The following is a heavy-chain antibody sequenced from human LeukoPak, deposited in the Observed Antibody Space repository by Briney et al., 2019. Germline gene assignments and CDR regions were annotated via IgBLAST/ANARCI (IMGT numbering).Heavy chain of an antibody. Sequence: SETLSLTCLVSGDSMSRYRWSWIRQSPGKALEWIGSVSYSVTPRYRPSLKSRLIISVDRSENRVSLRLNSATAADTAVYYCAREMEGDYFFDLWGRGTLITVSS. D-gene: IGHD2/OR15-2a*01. CDR2: VSYSVTP. CDR3: AREMEGDYFFDL. V-gene: IGHV4-59*01. CDR1: GDSMSRYR. J-gene: IGHJ2*01.